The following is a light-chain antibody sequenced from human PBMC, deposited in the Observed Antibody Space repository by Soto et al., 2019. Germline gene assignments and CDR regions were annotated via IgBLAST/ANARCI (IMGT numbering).Light chain of an antibody. CDR1: SSDAGSYKL. Sequence: QSALTQPASVSGSPGQSITISCTGTSSDAGSYKLVSWYQQHPGKAPKFIIYEGNKRPSGVSNRFSGSKSGNTASLTISGLQAADEADYYCSSYSSGSTLLLFGGGTKVTVL. CDR3: SSYSSGSTLLL. J-gene: IGLJ2*01. V-gene: IGLV2-14*02. CDR2: EGN.